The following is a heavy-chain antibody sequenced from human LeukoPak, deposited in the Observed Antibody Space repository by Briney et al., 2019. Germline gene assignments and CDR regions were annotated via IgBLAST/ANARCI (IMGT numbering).Heavy chain of an antibody. V-gene: IGHV1-3*01. D-gene: IGHD2-15*01. Sequence: ASVKVSCKASGYTFTSYAMHWVRQAPGQRLEWMGWINAGNGNTKYSQKFQGRVTITRDTSASTAYMELSSLKSEDTAVYYCARDGYCSGGSCYPRWAFDIWGQGTKVTVSS. CDR2: INAGNGNT. J-gene: IGHJ3*02. CDR1: GYTFTSYA. CDR3: ARDGYCSGGSCYPRWAFDI.